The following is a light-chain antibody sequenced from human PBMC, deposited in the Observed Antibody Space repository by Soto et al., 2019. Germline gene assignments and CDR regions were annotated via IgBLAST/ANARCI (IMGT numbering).Light chain of an antibody. CDR1: QSISSSY. J-gene: IGKJ1*01. CDR3: QPYESPPRT. Sequence: TRWRGTGPWWLGEGGKSAGRGSQSISSSYLAWYQQKPGQAPRLLIYGASSRATGIPDRFSGSGSGTNCTPTLHSPEPEDLAVYYRQPYESPPRTFGQGTKVDIK. CDR2: GAS. V-gene: IGKV3-20*01.